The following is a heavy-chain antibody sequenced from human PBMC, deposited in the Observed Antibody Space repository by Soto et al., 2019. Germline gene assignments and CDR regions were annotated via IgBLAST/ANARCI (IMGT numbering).Heavy chain of an antibody. V-gene: IGHV1-3*01. CDR2: INAGNGNT. CDR1: GYTFTSYA. D-gene: IGHD6-19*01. CDR3: ARDFRYSSGWYPPFDY. J-gene: IGHJ4*02. Sequence: GASVKVSCKASGYTFTSYAMHWVRQAPGQRLEWMGWINAGNGNTKYSQKFQGRVTITRDTSASTAYMELSSLRSEDTAVYYCARDFRYSSGWYPPFDYWGQGTLVTVSS.